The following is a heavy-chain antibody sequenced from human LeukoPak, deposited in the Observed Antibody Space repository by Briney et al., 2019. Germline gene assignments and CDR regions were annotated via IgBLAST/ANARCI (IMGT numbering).Heavy chain of an antibody. J-gene: IGHJ4*02. CDR2: IYYSGST. CDR1: GGSISSYY. D-gene: IGHD4-17*01. Sequence: SETLSLTCTVSGGSISSYYWSWIRQPPGKGLEWIGYIYYSGSTNYNPSPKSRVTISVDTSKNQFSLKLSSVTAADTAVYYCARERYGDFDYWGQGTLVTVSS. V-gene: IGHV4-59*01. CDR3: ARERYGDFDY.